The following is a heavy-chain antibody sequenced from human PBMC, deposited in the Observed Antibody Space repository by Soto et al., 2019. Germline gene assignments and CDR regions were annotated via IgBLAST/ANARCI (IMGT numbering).Heavy chain of an antibody. CDR1: GFTFSSYA. CDR3: AKSSYDILTLFDY. D-gene: IGHD3-9*01. J-gene: IGHJ4*02. Sequence: GGSLRLSCAASGFTFSSYAMSCVRQAPGKGLEWVSAISGSGGSTYYADSVKGRFTISRDNSKNTMYLQMNSLRAEDTAVYYCAKSSYDILTLFDYRGQGTMVIVSS. CDR2: ISGSGGST. V-gene: IGHV3-23*01.